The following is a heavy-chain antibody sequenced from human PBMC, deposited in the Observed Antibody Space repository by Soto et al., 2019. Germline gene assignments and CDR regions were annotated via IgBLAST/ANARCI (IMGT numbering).Heavy chain of an antibody. J-gene: IGHJ4*02. CDR1: GGTFSSCA. D-gene: IGHD2-15*01. CDR2: IIPIFGTA. Sequence: SVEVSCKASGGTFSSCASSWVRQAPGQGLEWMGGIIPIFGTANYAQKFQGRVTITADESTSTAYMELSSLRSEDTAVYYCARGSRYCSGGSCYSDWGQGTLVTVSS. V-gene: IGHV1-69*13. CDR3: ARGSRYCSGGSCYSD.